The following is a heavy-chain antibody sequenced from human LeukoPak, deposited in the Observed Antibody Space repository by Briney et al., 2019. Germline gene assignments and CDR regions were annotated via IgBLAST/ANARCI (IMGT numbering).Heavy chain of an antibody. CDR2: INDRGRT. CDR1: GDSVRSYY. D-gene: IGHD6-13*01. J-gene: IGHJ6*01. Sequence: PSEILSLTCTVSGDSVRSYYWSWIRQPPGQGLEWLGHINDRGRTNYNPSLQGRITISIDTSKNQFSLKVNSVAAADTAVYDCVRDSQYGSGWFEDVLDFWGQGTTVTVSS. CDR3: VRDSQYGSGWFEDVLDF. V-gene: IGHV4-59*02.